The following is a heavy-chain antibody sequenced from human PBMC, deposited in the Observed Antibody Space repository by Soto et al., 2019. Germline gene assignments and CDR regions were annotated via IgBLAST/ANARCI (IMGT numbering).Heavy chain of an antibody. CDR2: ISYDGSNK. D-gene: IGHD6-13*01. CDR1: GFTFSSYG. CDR3: AKDVVVAAAGAENWFDP. V-gene: IGHV3-30*18. Sequence: GGSLRLSCAASGFTFSSYGMHWVRQAPGKGLEWVAVISYDGSNKYYADSVKGRFTISRDNSKNTLYLQMNSLRAEDTAVYYCAKDVVVAAAGAENWFDPWGQGTLVTVSS. J-gene: IGHJ5*02.